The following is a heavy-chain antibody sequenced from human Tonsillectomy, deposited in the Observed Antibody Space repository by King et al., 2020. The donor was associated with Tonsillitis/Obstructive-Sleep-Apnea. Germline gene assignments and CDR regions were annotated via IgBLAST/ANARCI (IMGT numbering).Heavy chain of an antibody. J-gene: IGHJ3*02. Sequence: QLVQSGAEVKKPGASVKVSCEASGYTFTTYYMHCARQAPGQGLQWMVLINPSVGPQTYAKKFQARVTTTRDTSTSTVYMELSSLRSDDTAVYYCARGDSYESSGHVFDIWGQGTMVTVSS. CDR1: GYTFTTYY. CDR3: ARGDSYESSGHVFDI. D-gene: IGHD3-22*01. V-gene: IGHV1-46*03. CDR2: INPSVGPQ.